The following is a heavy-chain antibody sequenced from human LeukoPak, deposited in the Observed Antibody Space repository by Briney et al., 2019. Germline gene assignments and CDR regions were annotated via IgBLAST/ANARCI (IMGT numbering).Heavy chain of an antibody. CDR1: GFTFSDYY. CDR2: ISSSGSTI. V-gene: IGHV3-11*01. Sequence: PGGSLRLSCTASGFTFSDYYMSWIRQAPGKGLEWVSYISSSGSTIYYADSVKGRFTISRDNAKNSLYLQMNSLRAEDTAVYYCARDEPNYYGSGSYDYWGQGTLVTVSS. CDR3: ARDEPNYYGSGSYDY. J-gene: IGHJ4*02. D-gene: IGHD3-10*01.